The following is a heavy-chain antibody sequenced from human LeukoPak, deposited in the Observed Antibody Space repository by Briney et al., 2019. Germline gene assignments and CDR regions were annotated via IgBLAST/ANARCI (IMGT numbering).Heavy chain of an antibody. CDR1: GYTFTCYY. J-gene: IGHJ4*02. Sequence: GASVKVSCKASGYTFTCYYMHWVRQAPGQGLEWMEWINPNSGGTNYAQKFQGRVTMTRDTSISTAYMELSRLRSDDTAVYYCARNMIYDSSGYYSEDDYWGQGTLVTVSS. V-gene: IGHV1-2*02. CDR2: INPNSGGT. CDR3: ARNMIYDSSGYYSEDDY. D-gene: IGHD3-22*01.